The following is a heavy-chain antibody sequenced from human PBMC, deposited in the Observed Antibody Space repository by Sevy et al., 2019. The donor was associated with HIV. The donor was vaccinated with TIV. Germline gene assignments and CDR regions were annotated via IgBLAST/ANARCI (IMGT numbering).Heavy chain of an antibody. V-gene: IGHV3-30-3*01. J-gene: IGHJ1*01. CDR3: ALERLSSDVAEYFQN. D-gene: IGHD1-1*01. Sequence: GGSLRLSCAASGFTFNRYSMHWVRQAPGTGLEWVATISFDATNKHYADSVKGRFTISRDNFQNSLFLQMDSLRPEDTAVYYCALERLSSDVAEYFQNWGQCTLVTVSS. CDR2: ISFDATNK. CDR1: GFTFNRYS.